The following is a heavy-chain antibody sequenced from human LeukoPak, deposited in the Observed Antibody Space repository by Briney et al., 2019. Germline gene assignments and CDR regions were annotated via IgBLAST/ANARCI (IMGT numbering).Heavy chain of an antibody. Sequence: ASVKVSCKASGYTFASYSMYWVRQAPGQGLEWMGIINPSGGSTNYAQKFQGRVTITADESTSTAYMELSSLRSEDTAVYCCARDRGGLEWLLYRSGWFDPWGQGTLVTVSS. CDR3: ARDRGGLEWLLYRSGWFDP. D-gene: IGHD3-3*01. CDR1: GYTFASYS. V-gene: IGHV1-46*01. J-gene: IGHJ5*02. CDR2: INPSGGST.